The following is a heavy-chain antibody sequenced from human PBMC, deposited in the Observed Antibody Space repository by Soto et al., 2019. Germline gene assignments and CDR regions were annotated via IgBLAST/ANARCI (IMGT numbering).Heavy chain of an antibody. D-gene: IGHD2-8*01. CDR2: IYPDDSDT. V-gene: IGHV5-51*01. J-gene: IGHJ5*02. CDR1: GYRFSSYW. Sequence: GESLKISCEGSGYRFSSYWIAWVRQVPGKGLEWMGIIYPDDSDTRYSPSFRGQVTISADKSVNTAYLQGRSLKASDNAIYYCERHRKGAESYLMGFDHWGQGARVTVSS. CDR3: ERHRKGAESYLMGFDH.